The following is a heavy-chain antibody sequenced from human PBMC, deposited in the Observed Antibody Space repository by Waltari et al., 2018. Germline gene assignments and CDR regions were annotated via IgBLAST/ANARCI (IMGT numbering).Heavy chain of an antibody. Sequence: QVQLVQSGAEVKKPGSSVKVSCKASGGTFSSYAISWVRQAPGQGLEWMGGIIPIFGTANYAQKFQGRVTITTDESTSTAYMELSSLRSEDTAVYYCASEYCSGGSCYSKGPFDYWGQGTLVTVSS. D-gene: IGHD2-15*01. J-gene: IGHJ4*02. CDR2: IIPIFGTA. CDR1: GGTFSSYA. CDR3: ASEYCSGGSCYSKGPFDY. V-gene: IGHV1-69*05.